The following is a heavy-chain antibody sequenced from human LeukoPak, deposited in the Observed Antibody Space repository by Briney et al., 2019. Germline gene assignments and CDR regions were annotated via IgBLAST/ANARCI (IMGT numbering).Heavy chain of an antibody. V-gene: IGHV3-48*03. CDR3: ARDSLAYFDF. J-gene: IGHJ4*02. CDR1: GFTFNNFE. D-gene: IGHD3-3*02. Sequence: PGGSLRLSCAASGFTFNNFEMNWVRQAPGKALEWISYISSSGSTMYYADSVKGRFTISREDAKNSLSLQMNNLRAEDTAVYYCARDSLAYFDFWGQGTLVTVSS. CDR2: ISSSGSTM.